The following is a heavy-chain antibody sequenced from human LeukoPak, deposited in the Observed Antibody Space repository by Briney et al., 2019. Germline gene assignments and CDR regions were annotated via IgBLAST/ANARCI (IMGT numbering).Heavy chain of an antibody. CDR1: GDSIRKYY. CDR3: ARGPWREARYWVRWGYSSSSDFDY. D-gene: IGHD6-13*01. Sequence: SETLSLTCTVSGDSIRKYYWNWIRQPPGKGLEWIGYGHYSGSTFSNPSLKSRVTFSVDTSNNQFSLRLTSVTAADTAVYYCARGPWREARYWVRWGYSSSSDFDYWGQGTLVTVSS. V-gene: IGHV4-59*01. J-gene: IGHJ4*02. CDR2: GHYSGST.